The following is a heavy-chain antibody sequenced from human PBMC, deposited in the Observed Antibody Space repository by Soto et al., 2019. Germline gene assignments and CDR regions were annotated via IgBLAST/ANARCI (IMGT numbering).Heavy chain of an antibody. D-gene: IGHD6-13*01. CDR3: ARALAATDSL. Sequence: EVQLVESGGGLVQPGGSLRLSCAASGFTSTSYWMHWVRQAPGKGLEWVANINQDGSKKYYVESVKGRFTISRDNAKSSVYLHMNSLRAEDTAVYFCARALAATDSLWGQGTLVTVSS. V-gene: IGHV3-7*01. J-gene: IGHJ4*02. CDR1: GFTSTSYW. CDR2: INQDGSKK.